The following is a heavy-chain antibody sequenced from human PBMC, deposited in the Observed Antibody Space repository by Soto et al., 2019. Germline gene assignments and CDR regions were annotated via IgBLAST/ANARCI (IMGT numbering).Heavy chain of an antibody. D-gene: IGHD1-26*01. J-gene: IGHJ4*02. Sequence: QVQLVESGGGVVQPGRSLRLSCAASGFTFSSYAMHWVRQAPGKGLEWVAVIWYDGSNKYYADSVKGRFTISRDNSKNTLYLQMNSLRAEDTAVYYCAREGSGSHVDYFDYWGQGTLVTVSS. CDR3: AREGSGSHVDYFDY. CDR2: IWYDGSNK. CDR1: GFTFSSYA. V-gene: IGHV3-33*08.